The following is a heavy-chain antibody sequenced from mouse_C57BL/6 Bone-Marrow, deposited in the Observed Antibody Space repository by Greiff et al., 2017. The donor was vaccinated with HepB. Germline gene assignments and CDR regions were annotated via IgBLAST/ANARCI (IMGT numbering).Heavy chain of an antibody. Sequence: EVQLQESGGGLVKPGGSLKLSCAASGFTFSDYGMHWVHQAPEKGLEWVAYISSGSSNTYYADTVKGRFTIARDNAKTTLFLQMTSLKSEDTALYYCARRYGEEGYYAMDYWGQGTSVTVSS. CDR1: GFTFSDYG. CDR2: ISSGSSNT. D-gene: IGHD1-2*01. V-gene: IGHV5-17*01. CDR3: ARRYGEEGYYAMDY. J-gene: IGHJ4*01.